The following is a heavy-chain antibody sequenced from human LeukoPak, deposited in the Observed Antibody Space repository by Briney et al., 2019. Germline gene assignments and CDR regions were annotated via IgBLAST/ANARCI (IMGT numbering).Heavy chain of an antibody. D-gene: IGHD3-3*01. V-gene: IGHV4-59*01. Sequence: PSETLSLTYTVSGGSITDYYWSWIRQAPGKGLDWIGSIYYSGSTNYNPSLWSRVTLSVDTSKNQFSLRLTSVTAADTAVYFCASFPSFGGAFDIWGQGTMVTVSS. CDR3: ASFPSFGGAFDI. CDR1: GGSITDYY. CDR2: IYYSGST. J-gene: IGHJ3*02.